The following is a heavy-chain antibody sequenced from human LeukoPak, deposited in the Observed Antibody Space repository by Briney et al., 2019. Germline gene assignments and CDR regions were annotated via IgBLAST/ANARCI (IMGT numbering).Heavy chain of an antibody. CDR2: IYDRGRT. CDR3: ARVGTHDYGDYASWYFDL. D-gene: IGHD4-17*01. Sequence: SETLSLTCTVSGGPISSYYWNWIRQPPGERLEWIGNIYDRGRTKYNPSLKSRVTISVDTSKNQFSLRLSSVTAADTAVYYCARVGTHDYGDYASWYFDLWGRGTLVTVSS. CDR1: GGPISSYY. V-gene: IGHV4-59*01. J-gene: IGHJ2*01.